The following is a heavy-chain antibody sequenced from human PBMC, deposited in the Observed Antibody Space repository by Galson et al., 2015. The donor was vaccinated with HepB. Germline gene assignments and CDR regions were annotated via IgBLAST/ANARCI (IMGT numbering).Heavy chain of an antibody. CDR2: INPSGGST. CDR3: ARGGALGEVFDY. D-gene: IGHD3-16*01. CDR1: GYTFTSYY. V-gene: IGHV1-46*04. J-gene: IGHJ4*02. Sequence: SCKASGYTFTSYYMHWVRQAPGQGLEWMGIINPSGGSTSYAQKLQGRVTMTRDTSTSTVYMELSSLRSEDTAVYYCARGGALGEVFDYWGQGTLVTVSS.